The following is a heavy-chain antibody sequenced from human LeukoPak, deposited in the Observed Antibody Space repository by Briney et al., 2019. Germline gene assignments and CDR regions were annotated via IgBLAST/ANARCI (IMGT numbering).Heavy chain of an antibody. CDR3: ARESYSSSWYDDY. D-gene: IGHD6-13*01. CDR1: GGSVSSGSYY. V-gene: IGHV4-61*01. J-gene: IGHJ4*02. CDR2: TFYSGST. Sequence: SETLSLTCTVSGGSVSSGSYYWSWNRQPPGKGLEWIGYTFYSGSTNYNPSLKSRVTISVDTSKNQFSLKLSSVTAADTAVYHCARESYSSSWYDDYWGQRTLVTVSS.